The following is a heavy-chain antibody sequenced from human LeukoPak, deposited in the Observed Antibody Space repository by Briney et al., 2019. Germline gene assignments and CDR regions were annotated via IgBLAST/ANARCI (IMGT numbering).Heavy chain of an antibody. J-gene: IGHJ4*02. Sequence: GGSLRLSCAASGFTFSSYAMSWVRQAPGKGLEWVGLIRSKTYGGTTEYAASVKGRFRISRDDSKSIAYLQMNSLKTEDTAVYSCTRGPGSFYDVLTGYYFDYWGQGTLVTVSS. CDR3: TRGPGSFYDVLTGYYFDY. V-gene: IGHV3-49*04. CDR2: IRSKTYGGTT. D-gene: IGHD3-9*01. CDR1: GFTFSSYA.